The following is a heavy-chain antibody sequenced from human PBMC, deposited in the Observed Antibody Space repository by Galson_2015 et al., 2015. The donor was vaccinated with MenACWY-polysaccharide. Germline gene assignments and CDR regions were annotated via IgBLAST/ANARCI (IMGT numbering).Heavy chain of an antibody. Sequence: SLRLSCAASGFTFSSYAMSWVRQAPGKGLEWVSAISGSGGSTYYADSVKGRFTISRDNSKNTLCLQMNSLRAEDTAVYYCAKDTYYYGSGGEDYWGQGTLVTVSS. J-gene: IGHJ4*02. CDR3: AKDTYYYGSGGEDY. CDR1: GFTFSSYA. V-gene: IGHV3-23*01. CDR2: ISGSGGST. D-gene: IGHD3-10*01.